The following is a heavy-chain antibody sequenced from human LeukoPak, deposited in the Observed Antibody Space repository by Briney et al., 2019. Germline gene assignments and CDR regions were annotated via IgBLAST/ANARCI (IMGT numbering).Heavy chain of an antibody. D-gene: IGHD4-17*01. CDR2: IYYSGST. J-gene: IGHJ6*02. CDR3: ARDRVLYGDYDDYYYGMDV. Sequence: SETLSLTCTVSGGSISSSSYYWGWIRQPPGKGLEWIGSIYYSGSTYYNPSLKSRVTISVDTSKNQFSLQLNSVTPEDTAVYYCARDRVLYGDYDDYYYGMDVWGQGTTVTVSS. V-gene: IGHV4-39*02. CDR1: GGSISSSSYY.